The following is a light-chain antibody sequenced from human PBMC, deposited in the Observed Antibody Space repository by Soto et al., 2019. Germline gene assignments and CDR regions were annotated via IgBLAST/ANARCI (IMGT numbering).Light chain of an antibody. J-gene: IGKJ1*01. CDR1: QSIRRN. V-gene: IGKV3-15*01. CDR2: AAS. Sequence: EIVMTQSPAILSVSPGERATLSCRPSQSIRRNLAWYQQKPGQAPRLXIYAASTRETGLPARFSGSGSGTEFTLTISSLQSEDFEVDACQQYNNWPLTFGQGTKVDIK. CDR3: QQYNNWPLT.